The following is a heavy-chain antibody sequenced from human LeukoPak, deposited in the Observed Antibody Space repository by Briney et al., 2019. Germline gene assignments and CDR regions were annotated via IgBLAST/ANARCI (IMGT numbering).Heavy chain of an antibody. CDR1: GFTFSSYS. D-gene: IGHD4-17*01. V-gene: IGHV3-21*01. J-gene: IGHJ4*02. Sequence: PGGSLRLSCAASGFTFSSYSMNWVRQAPGKGLEWVSSISSSSSYIYYADSVKGRFTISRDNAKNSLYLQMNSLRAEDTAVYYCARDYGDYVSNGLGYWGQGTLVTVSS. CDR2: ISSSSSYI. CDR3: ARDYGDYVSNGLGY.